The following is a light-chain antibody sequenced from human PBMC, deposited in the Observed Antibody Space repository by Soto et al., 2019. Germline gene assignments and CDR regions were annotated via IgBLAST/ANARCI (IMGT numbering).Light chain of an antibody. CDR1: QSVSSSY. V-gene: IGKV3-20*01. J-gene: IGKJ1*01. Sequence: EVVLTQSPGTLSLSPWERATLSCRASQSVSSSYVAWYQQIPGQTPRLLIYGASSRAAGVPDRFSGSGSGTDFTLTISRLEPEDFAVYYCQQHGSSPWMFGQGTKVDIK. CDR2: GAS. CDR3: QQHGSSPWM.